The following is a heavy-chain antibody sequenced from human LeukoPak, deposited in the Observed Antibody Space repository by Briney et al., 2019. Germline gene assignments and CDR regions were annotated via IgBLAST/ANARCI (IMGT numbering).Heavy chain of an antibody. J-gene: IGHJ3*02. CDR3: AKYITPAGQIGAFDI. CDR2: IKQDGSEK. Sequence: GGSLRLSCAASGFTFSSYWMSWVRQAPGKGLEWVANIKQDGSEKYYVDSVKGRFTISRDNAKNSLYLQMNSLRAEDTAVYYCAKYITPAGQIGAFDIWGQGTMVTVAS. D-gene: IGHD6-13*01. CDR1: GFTFSSYW. V-gene: IGHV3-7*01.